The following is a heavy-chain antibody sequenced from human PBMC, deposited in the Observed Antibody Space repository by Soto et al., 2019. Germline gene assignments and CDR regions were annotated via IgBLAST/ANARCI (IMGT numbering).Heavy chain of an antibody. Sequence: ASVKVSCKASGYTFTSYGISWVRQAPGQGFKWMGWISAYNGHTNYAQKLQGRVTMTTDTSTSTAYMELRSLRSDDTAVYYCARSLSGYITHFDYWGRGTLVTVS. J-gene: IGHJ4*02. CDR2: ISAYNGHT. D-gene: IGHD3-22*01. CDR1: GYTFTSYG. V-gene: IGHV1-18*01. CDR3: ARSLSGYITHFDY.